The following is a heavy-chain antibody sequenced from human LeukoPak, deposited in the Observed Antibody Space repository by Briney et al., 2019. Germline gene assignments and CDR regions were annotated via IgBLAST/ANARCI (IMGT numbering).Heavy chain of an antibody. J-gene: IGHJ4*02. CDR2: INHSGRP. V-gene: IGHV4-34*01. CDR1: GGSFSGYY. D-gene: IGHD2-15*01. CDR3: ARGVIRGSSCLGY. Sequence: SQTLSLTCAVYGGSFSGYYWSWIRQPPGKGLEWIGEINHSGRPNYHTSLKSGVTISVDSSKKQCSLKLNSVASAERSVYYCARGVIRGSSCLGYWGQGNLVTVSS.